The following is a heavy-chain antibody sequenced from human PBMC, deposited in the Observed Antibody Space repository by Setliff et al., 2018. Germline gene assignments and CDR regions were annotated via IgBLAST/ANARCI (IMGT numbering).Heavy chain of an antibody. D-gene: IGHD1-1*01. CDR1: GFIFSNYF. V-gene: IGHV3-11*03. CDR3: AKGGDWDDQHYAFDL. J-gene: IGHJ3*01. CDR2: VTTTGGFT. Sequence: PGGSLRLSCEGSGFIFSNYFMSWFRQAPGKGLEWLSYVTTTGGFTKEADSVRGRFSVSRDNSKKSVYLQVNDLRAEDTALYFCAKGGDWDDQHYAFDLWGQGTMVTVSS.